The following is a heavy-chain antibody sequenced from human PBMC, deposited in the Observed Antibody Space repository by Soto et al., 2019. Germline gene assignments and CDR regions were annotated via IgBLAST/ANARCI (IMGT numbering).Heavy chain of an antibody. D-gene: IGHD2-2*01. V-gene: IGHV4-30-4*02. J-gene: IGHJ5*01. CDR2: IYNTGTT. Sequence: SETLSLTCSVSGGSISSIDYCWSGIRQPPGRGLEWVGVIYNTGTTYYNPSLRSRVTISIDTSKNQFSMKLNAVTAADTAVYYCAGVMPAMQNWFDSWGQGTLVTVSS. CDR3: AGVMPAMQNWFDS. CDR1: GGSISSIDYC.